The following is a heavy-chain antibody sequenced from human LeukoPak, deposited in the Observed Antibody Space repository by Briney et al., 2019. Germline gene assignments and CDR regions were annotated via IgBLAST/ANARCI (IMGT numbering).Heavy chain of an antibody. CDR2: INHSGRT. V-gene: IGHV4-34*01. CDR3: ARGVDYYGV. CDR1: GGSFSGYY. D-gene: IGHD3-10*01. Sequence: PSETLSLTCAVYGGSFSGYYWNWIRQPPGKGLEWIGEINHSGRTNYNPSLKSRVTISVDTSKKQFSLKLSSVTAADTAVYYCARGVDYYGVWSQGTLVTVSS. J-gene: IGHJ4*02.